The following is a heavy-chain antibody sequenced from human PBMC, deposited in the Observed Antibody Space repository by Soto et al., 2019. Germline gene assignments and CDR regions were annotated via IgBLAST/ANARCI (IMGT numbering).Heavy chain of an antibody. CDR2: IYYTGST. CDR3: ARAYGDYGDWFDP. Sequence: SETLSLTCTVSGGSISGGDDYWSWIRQPPGKGLEYIGYIYYTGSTYYNPSLKSRLTISVDTSKNQFSLKLTSVTAADTAVYYCARAYGDYGDWFDPWGKGTLVTVSS. CDR1: GGSISGGDDY. J-gene: IGHJ5*02. V-gene: IGHV4-30-4*01. D-gene: IGHD4-17*01.